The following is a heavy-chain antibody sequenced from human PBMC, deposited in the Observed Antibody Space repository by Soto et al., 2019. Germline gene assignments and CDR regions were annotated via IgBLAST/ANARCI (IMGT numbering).Heavy chain of an antibody. Sequence: QVQVVESGGGVVQPGRSLRLSCAVSGVTVSDYPLHWVRQAPGKGLEWVAVMFRDENNKRYADSVKGRFTISRDNFKNTLYLQMDSLRPHDTAVYYCAKSTANWGQGTLVTVSS. V-gene: IGHV3-30-3*02. CDR2: MFRDENNK. J-gene: IGHJ4*02. CDR1: GVTVSDYP. CDR3: AKSTAN.